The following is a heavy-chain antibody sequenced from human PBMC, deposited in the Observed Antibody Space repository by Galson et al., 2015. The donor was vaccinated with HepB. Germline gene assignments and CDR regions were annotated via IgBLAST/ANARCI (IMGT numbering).Heavy chain of an antibody. Sequence: SVKVSCKASGFTFTSSAMQWVRQARGQRLEWIGWIVVGSGNTNYAQKFQERVTITRDMSTSTAYMELSSLRSEDTAVYYCAAIIAVAGTHVDYWGQGTLVTVSS. J-gene: IGHJ4*02. CDR1: GFTFTSSA. CDR3: AAIIAVAGTHVDY. CDR2: IVVGSGNT. V-gene: IGHV1-58*02. D-gene: IGHD6-19*01.